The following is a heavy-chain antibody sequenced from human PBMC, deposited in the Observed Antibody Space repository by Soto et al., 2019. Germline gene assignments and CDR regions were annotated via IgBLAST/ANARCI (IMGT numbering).Heavy chain of an antibody. Sequence: SETLSLTCSVAGAALNSGNYYWSWIRQVPGKGLEWIGHIYVTGAVDYNPSLRDRITISQDTSERQFSLNLRLVTAADTAVYYCARLKIATNNYKWFNPGGQGTLVTVSS. D-gene: IGHD2-21*01. CDR3: ARLKIATNNYKWFNP. J-gene: IGHJ5*02. CDR1: GAALNSGNYY. CDR2: IYVTGAV. V-gene: IGHV4-31*03.